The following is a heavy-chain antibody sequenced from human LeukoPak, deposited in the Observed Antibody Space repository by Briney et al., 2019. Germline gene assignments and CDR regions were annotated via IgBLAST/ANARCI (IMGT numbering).Heavy chain of an antibody. Sequence: GASVKVSCKAFGYTFGAYFMHWVRQAPGQGLEWMGWINPDNGGTRYAQRFQDRVTMTRDTSITTAYMELSSLKSDDTAVYYCARAGAMIAPDYYYYMDVWGNGTTVTVSS. J-gene: IGHJ6*03. CDR3: ARAGAMIAPDYYYYMDV. V-gene: IGHV1-2*02. CDR2: INPDNGGT. CDR1: GYTFGAYF. D-gene: IGHD2-21*01.